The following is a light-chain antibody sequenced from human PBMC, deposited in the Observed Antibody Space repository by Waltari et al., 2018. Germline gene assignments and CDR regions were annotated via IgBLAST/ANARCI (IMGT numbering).Light chain of an antibody. Sequence: CRASQSVSSNLAWYQQKPGQAPRLLIYGASTRATGVPARFSGSGSGTEFTLTIRSLQSEDYAVYYCQQYNNWPPWTFGQGTKVEIK. CDR2: GAS. CDR1: QSVSSN. V-gene: IGKV3-15*01. CDR3: QQYNNWPPWT. J-gene: IGKJ1*01.